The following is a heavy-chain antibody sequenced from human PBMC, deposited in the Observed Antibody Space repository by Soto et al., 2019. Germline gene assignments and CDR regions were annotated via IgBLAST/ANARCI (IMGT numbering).Heavy chain of an antibody. CDR3: ARERALGDDYGGKEGGWYFDY. V-gene: IGHV1-69*01. CDR2: IIPIFGTA. CDR1: GGTFSSYA. Sequence: QVQLVQSGAEVKKPGSSVKVSCKASGGTFSSYAISWVRQAPGQGLEWMGGIIPIFGTANYAQKFQGRVTITADESTSTAYMELSSLRSEDTAVYYCARERALGDDYGGKEGGWYFDYWGQGTLVTVSS. D-gene: IGHD4-17*01. J-gene: IGHJ4*02.